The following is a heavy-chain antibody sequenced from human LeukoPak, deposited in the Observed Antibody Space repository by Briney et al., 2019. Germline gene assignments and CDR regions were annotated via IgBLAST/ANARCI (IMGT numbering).Heavy chain of an antibody. D-gene: IGHD2-8*02. CDR2: FDGNGPNT. V-gene: IGHV3-23*01. CDR3: AKPRTTGLGWAQFDY. J-gene: IGHJ4*02. CDR1: GFTFSSFA. Sequence: GGSLRLSCAASGFTFSSFAMTWVRQAPGKGLEWVSGFDGNGPNTYYADSVKGRWTISRDNSRNTLYLEMNSLRPEDSAIYYCAKPRTTGLGWAQFDYWGQGSLVTVSS.